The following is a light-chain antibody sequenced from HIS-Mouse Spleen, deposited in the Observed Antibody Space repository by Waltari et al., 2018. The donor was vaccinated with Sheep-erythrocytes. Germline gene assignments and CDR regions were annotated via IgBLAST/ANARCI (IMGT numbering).Light chain of an antibody. CDR3: RSYTSSSTWV. J-gene: IGLJ3*02. V-gene: IGLV2-14*01. CDR1: SSDVGGYHY. Sequence: QSALTQPASVSGSPGQSLTLSCTGTSSDVGGYHYVSWYQQHPGKAPKLMIYEVSNRPSGVSNRFSGSKSGNTASLTISGLQAEDEADYYCRSYTSSSTWVFGGGTKLTVL. CDR2: EVS.